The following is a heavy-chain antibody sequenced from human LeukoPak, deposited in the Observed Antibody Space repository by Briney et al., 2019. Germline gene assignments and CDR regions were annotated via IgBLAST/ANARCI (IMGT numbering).Heavy chain of an antibody. Sequence: NAGGSLRLSCAASGFTFSNAWMSWVRQAPGKGLEWVGRIKSKTDGGTTDYAAPVKGRFTISRDDSKNPLYLQMNSLKTEDTAVYYCTTLNIAARRDYWGQGTLVTVSS. D-gene: IGHD6-6*01. CDR1: GFTFSNAW. J-gene: IGHJ4*02. CDR2: IKSKTDGGTT. V-gene: IGHV3-15*01. CDR3: TTLNIAARRDY.